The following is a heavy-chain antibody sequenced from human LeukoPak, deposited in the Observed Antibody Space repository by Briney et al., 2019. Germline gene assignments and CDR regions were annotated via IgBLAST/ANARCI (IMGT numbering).Heavy chain of an antibody. Sequence: PGGSLRLSCAASGFIFSSYWMTWVRQVPGKGLERVANIKPDGSGKHYVDSVEGRFTISRDNAKSSLYLQMDSLRVEDTAVYYCSSQPAVIDLDFWGQGALVTVSS. CDR3: SSQPAVIDLDF. CDR1: GFIFSSYW. D-gene: IGHD2/OR15-2a*01. CDR2: IKPDGSGK. J-gene: IGHJ4*02. V-gene: IGHV3-7*01.